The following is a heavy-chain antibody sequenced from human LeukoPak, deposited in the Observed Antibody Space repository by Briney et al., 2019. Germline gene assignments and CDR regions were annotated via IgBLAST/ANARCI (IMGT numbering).Heavy chain of an antibody. CDR2: ITSDGSST. D-gene: IGHD7-27*01. CDR1: GFTFSSFW. J-gene: IGHJ4*02. Sequence: PGGSLRLSCAASGFTFSSFWMHWVRQPPGKGLVWVSRITSDGSSTRSADSVKGRFTISRDNSKNTLYLQMNSLRAEDTAVYYCARDGLTGGTFYYFDYWGQGTLVTVSS. CDR3: ARDGLTGGTFYYFDY. V-gene: IGHV3-74*01.